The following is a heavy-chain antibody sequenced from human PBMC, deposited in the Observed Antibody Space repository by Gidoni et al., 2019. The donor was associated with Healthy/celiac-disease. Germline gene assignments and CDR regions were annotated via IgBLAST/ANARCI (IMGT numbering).Heavy chain of an antibody. Sequence: QVQLQQWGAGLLKPSETLSLTCAVYGGSFSGYYWSWIRQPPGKGLEWIGEINHSGSTNYNPSLKSRVTISVDTSKNQFSLKLSSVTAADTAVYYCARGRSYYYDSSGYHSGFQHWGQGTLVTVSS. D-gene: IGHD3-22*01. CDR2: INHSGST. CDR1: GGSFSGYY. V-gene: IGHV4-34*01. CDR3: ARGRSYYYDSSGYHSGFQH. J-gene: IGHJ1*01.